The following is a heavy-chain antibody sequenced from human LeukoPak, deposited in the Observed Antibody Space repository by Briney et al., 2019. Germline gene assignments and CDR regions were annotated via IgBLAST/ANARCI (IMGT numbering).Heavy chain of an antibody. CDR2: ISWNSGSI. D-gene: IGHD6-19*01. V-gene: IGHV3-9*01. J-gene: IGHJ4*02. CDR1: GFTFGDYA. Sequence: PGGSLRLSCAASGFTFGDYAMHWVRQAPGKGLEWVSGISWNSGSIGYADSVKGRFTISRDNAKNSLYLQMNSLRAEDTALYYCAKDGPDSSGWYYFDYWGQGTLVTVSS. CDR3: AKDGPDSSGWYYFDY.